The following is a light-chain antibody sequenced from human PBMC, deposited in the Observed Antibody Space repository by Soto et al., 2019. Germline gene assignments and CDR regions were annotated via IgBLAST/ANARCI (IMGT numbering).Light chain of an antibody. J-gene: IGKJ4*02. Sequence: EILMTQSPATLSVSPGERVILSCRASQSVGSTLAWYQQKPGQAPRLLIRGASTRATGVPARFSGSGSGTEFPLTISSLQSEDFAVYYCRQCSTSLTFGGGTTLEIK. CDR1: QSVGST. V-gene: IGKV3-15*01. CDR2: GAS. CDR3: RQCSTSLT.